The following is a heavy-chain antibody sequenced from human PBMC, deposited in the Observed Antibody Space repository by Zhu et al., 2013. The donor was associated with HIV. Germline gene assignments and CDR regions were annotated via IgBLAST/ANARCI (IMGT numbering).Heavy chain of an antibody. V-gene: IGHV1-2*02. D-gene: IGHD3-16*01. CDR2: INPNSGGT. Sequence: QVQLVQSGAEVKKPGASVKVSCKSSGYTFTSYGISWVRQAPGQGLEWMGWINPNSGGTNYAQKFQGRVTMTRDTSISTAYMELSRLRSDDTAVYYCARGLGAGLYFDYWGQGTLVTVSS. CDR1: GYTFTSYG. CDR3: ARGLGAGLYFDY. J-gene: IGHJ4*02.